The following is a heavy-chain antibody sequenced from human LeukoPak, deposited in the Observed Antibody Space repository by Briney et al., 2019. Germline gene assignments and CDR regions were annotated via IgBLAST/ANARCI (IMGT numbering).Heavy chain of an antibody. CDR1: GFTFSSYS. V-gene: IGHV3-7*03. CDR2: INQDGSEK. Sequence: GGSLRLSCAASGFTFSSYSMNWVRQAPGKGLEWVANINQDGSEKYYVDSVKGRFTISRDNAKNSLYLQMNSLRAEDTAVYYCARGSIWSYEFDFWGQGTLVTVSS. J-gene: IGHJ4*02. CDR3: ARGSIWSYEFDF. D-gene: IGHD1-26*01.